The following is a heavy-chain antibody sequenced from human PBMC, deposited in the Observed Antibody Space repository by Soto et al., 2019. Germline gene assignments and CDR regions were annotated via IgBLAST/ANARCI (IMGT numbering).Heavy chain of an antibody. V-gene: IGHV4-59*08. CDR3: ARHEALRNSYYYYYYMDV. CDR2: IYYSGST. CDR1: GGSISSYY. Sequence: SETLSLTCTVSGGSISSYYWSWIRQPPGKGLEWIGYIYYSGSTNYNPSLKSRVTISVDTSKNQFSLKLSSVTAADTAVYYCARHEALRNSYYYYYYMDVWGKGTTVTVSS. J-gene: IGHJ6*03. D-gene: IGHD4-17*01.